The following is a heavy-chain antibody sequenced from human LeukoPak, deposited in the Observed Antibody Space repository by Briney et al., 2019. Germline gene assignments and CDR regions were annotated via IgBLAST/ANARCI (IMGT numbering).Heavy chain of an antibody. Sequence: SGGSLRLSCAASGFTFSSYAMSWVRQAPGKGLEWVSSISSSSSYIYYADSVEGRFTISRDNAKNSLYLQMNSLRAEDTAVYYCARDTSYYGSGSYYKVYWGQGTLVTVSS. J-gene: IGHJ4*02. CDR1: GFTFSSYA. V-gene: IGHV3-21*01. CDR2: ISSSSSYI. D-gene: IGHD3-10*01. CDR3: ARDTSYYGSGSYYKVY.